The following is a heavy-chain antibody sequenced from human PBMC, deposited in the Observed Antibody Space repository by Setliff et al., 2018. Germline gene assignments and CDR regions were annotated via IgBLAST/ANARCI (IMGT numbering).Heavy chain of an antibody. CDR1: GYIFTYYA. Sequence: ASVKVSCKASGYIFTYYAIHWVRQAPGQGLEWMGWINAGNGNTKYSQKFQGRVTITRDTSASTAYMELSSLTSEDTAVYYCARRPYDSSGYFNYWGQGTLVTVS. V-gene: IGHV1-3*01. CDR3: ARRPYDSSGYFNY. J-gene: IGHJ4*02. CDR2: INAGNGNT. D-gene: IGHD3-22*01.